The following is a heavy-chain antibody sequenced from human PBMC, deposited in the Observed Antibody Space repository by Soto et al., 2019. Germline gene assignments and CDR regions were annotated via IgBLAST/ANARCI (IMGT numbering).Heavy chain of an antibody. CDR2: FDPEDGET. Sequence: ASVKVSCKVSGYTLNELSMHWVRQAPGKGLECMGGFDPEDGETVYAQKFQGRVTMTEXTXXDXXXVELSSLRSEDTAVYYCATGGPAGDFDYWG. CDR1: GYTLNELS. J-gene: IGHJ4*01. V-gene: IGHV1-24*01. D-gene: IGHD3-10*01. CDR3: ATGGPAGDFDY.